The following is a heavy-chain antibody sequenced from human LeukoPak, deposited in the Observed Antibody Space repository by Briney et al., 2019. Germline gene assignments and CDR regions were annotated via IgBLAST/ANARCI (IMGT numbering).Heavy chain of an antibody. CDR3: ARDLTMIVVGKWDAFDI. J-gene: IGHJ3*02. CDR1: GGTFSSYA. V-gene: IGHV1-18*01. D-gene: IGHD3-22*01. Sequence: GASVRVSCKASGGTFSSYAISWVRQAPGQGLEWMGWISAYNGNTNYAQKLQGRVTMTTDTSTSTAYMELRSLRSDDTAVYYCARDLTMIVVGKWDAFDIWGQGTMVTVSS. CDR2: ISAYNGNT.